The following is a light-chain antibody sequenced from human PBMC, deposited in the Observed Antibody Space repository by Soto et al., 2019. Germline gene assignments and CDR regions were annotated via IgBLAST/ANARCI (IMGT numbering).Light chain of an antibody. V-gene: IGKV3-15*01. CDR1: QSVSSN. CDR2: GAS. J-gene: IGKJ4*01. Sequence: EIVMTQSRATLSVSPGERATLSCRASQSVSSNLAWYQQKPGQAPRLLIYGASTRATGIPARFSGSGSGTEFTLTISRLQSEDFAGYYCQQYNNWPPLTFGGGTKVEIK. CDR3: QQYNNWPPLT.